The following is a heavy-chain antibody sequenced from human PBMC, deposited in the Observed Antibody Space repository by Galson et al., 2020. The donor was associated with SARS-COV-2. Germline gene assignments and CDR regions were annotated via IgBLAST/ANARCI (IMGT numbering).Heavy chain of an antibody. Sequence: NSGGSLRLSCADSGFTFITYSMNWVRLAPGKGLEWVSSISTSSSYTYYADSVKGRFSISRDNPRNSLYLQMNSLRAEDTAVYYCARDEGIRGYNYGRLYYGLDVWGQGTTVTVSS. D-gene: IGHD5-18*01. CDR2: ISTSSSYT. CDR3: ARDEGIRGYNYGRLYYGLDV. J-gene: IGHJ6*02. CDR1: GFTFITYS. V-gene: IGHV3-21*01.